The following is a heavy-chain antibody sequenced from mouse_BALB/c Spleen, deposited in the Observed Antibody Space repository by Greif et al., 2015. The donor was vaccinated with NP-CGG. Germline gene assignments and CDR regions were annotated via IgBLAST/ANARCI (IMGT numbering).Heavy chain of an antibody. Sequence: EVHLVESGAELVKPGASVKLSCTASGFNIKDTYMHWVKQRPEQGLEWIGRIDPANGNTKYDPKFQGKATITADTSSNTAYLQLSSLTSEDTAVYYCARNWFAYWGQGTLVTVSA. CDR3: ARNWFAY. CDR1: GFNIKDTY. CDR2: IDPANGNT. J-gene: IGHJ3*01. V-gene: IGHV14-3*02.